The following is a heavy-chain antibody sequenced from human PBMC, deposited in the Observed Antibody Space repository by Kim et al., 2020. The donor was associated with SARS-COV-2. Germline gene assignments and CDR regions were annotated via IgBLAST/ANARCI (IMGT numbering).Heavy chain of an antibody. V-gene: IGHV4-34*01. CDR2: INHSGST. D-gene: IGHD3-22*01. J-gene: IGHJ6*01. CDR3: ARGSLAADYYDSSGYYY. Sequence: SETLSLTCAVYGGSFSGYYWSWIRQPPGKGLEWIGEINHSGSTNYNPSLKSRVTISVDTSKNQFSLKLSSVTAADTAVYYCARGSLAADYYDSSGYYY. CDR1: GGSFSGYY.